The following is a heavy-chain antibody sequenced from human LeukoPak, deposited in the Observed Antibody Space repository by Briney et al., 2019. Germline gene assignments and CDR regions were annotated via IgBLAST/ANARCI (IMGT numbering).Heavy chain of an antibody. CDR3: ARDPDLGYCSSTSCYPGY. D-gene: IGHD2-2*01. CDR2: ISYDGSNK. CDR1: GFTFSSYA. V-gene: IGHV3-30-3*01. J-gene: IGHJ4*02. Sequence: GGSLRLSCAASGFTFSSYAMHWVRQAPGKGLEWVAVISYDGSNKYYADSVKGRFTISRDNSKNTLYLQMNSLRAEDTAVYYCARDPDLGYCSSTSCYPGYWGQGTLVTVSS.